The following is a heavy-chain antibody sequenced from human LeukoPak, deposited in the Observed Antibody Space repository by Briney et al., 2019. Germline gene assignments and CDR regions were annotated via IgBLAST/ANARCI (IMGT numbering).Heavy chain of an antibody. J-gene: IGHJ4*02. Sequence: SETLSLTCTVSGVSISSYYWSWIRQPQGNGLEWIGDIYYSGSTNYTPSLKSRVTISVDTSKNQFSLKLSSVTAADTAVYYCARRYCSSTSCYSSFDYWGQGTLVTVSA. CDR3: ARRYCSSTSCYSSFDY. D-gene: IGHD2-2*01. CDR1: GVSISSYY. V-gene: IGHV4-59*08. CDR2: IYYSGST.